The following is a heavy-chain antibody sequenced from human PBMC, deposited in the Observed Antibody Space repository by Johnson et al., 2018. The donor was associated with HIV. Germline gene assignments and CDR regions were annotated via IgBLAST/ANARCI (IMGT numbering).Heavy chain of an antibody. J-gene: IGHJ3*02. CDR1: GFSFDDYG. D-gene: IGHD6-19*01. CDR2: INWNGGST. V-gene: IGHV3-20*04. Sequence: VQLVESGGGVARPGGSLRLSCTASGFSFDDYGMSWVRQVPGKGLEWVSGINWNGGSTGYADSVKGRFTISRDNAKNSLYLQMNSLRAGDTAVYYCARSGGAVAGVDAFDIWGQGTMVTVSS. CDR3: ARSGGAVAGVDAFDI.